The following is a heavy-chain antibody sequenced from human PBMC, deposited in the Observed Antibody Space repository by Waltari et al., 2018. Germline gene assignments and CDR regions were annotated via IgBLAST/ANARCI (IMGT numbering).Heavy chain of an antibody. V-gene: IGHV3-21*01. CDR1: GFPFWSYT. Sequence: EVQLVGSGGGLVKPGGSRRLACEASGFPFWSYTMNWFRQAPGKGLEGVSSISSGSSYIYYADSVKGRFTISRDNAKNSLYLQMNSLRAEDTAVYYCAREWGVMVGTAGYYFDYWGQGTLVTVSS. CDR3: AREWGVMVGTAGYYFDY. CDR2: ISSGSSYI. D-gene: IGHD2-15*01. J-gene: IGHJ4*02.